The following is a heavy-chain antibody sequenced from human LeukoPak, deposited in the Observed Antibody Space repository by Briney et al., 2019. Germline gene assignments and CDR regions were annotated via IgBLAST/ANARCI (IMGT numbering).Heavy chain of an antibody. CDR1: GGTFSSYA. D-gene: IGHD2-2*01. Sequence: SVKVSCKASGGTFSSYAISWVRQAPGQGLGWMGGIIPIFGTANYAQKFQGRVTITADESTSTAYMELSSLRSEDTAVYYCARVTYDIVVVPAAMPFEAPGYYYYYYGMDVWGQGTTVTVSS. J-gene: IGHJ6*02. V-gene: IGHV1-69*13. CDR3: ARVTYDIVVVPAAMPFEAPGYYYYYYGMDV. CDR2: IIPIFGTA.